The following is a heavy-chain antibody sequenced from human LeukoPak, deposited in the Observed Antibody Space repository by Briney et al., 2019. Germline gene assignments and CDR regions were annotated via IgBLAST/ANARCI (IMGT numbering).Heavy chain of an antibody. D-gene: IGHD3-22*01. V-gene: IGHV4-59*08. J-gene: IGHJ3*02. CDR1: GGSISSYY. Sequence: PSETLSLTCTVSGGSISSYYWSWIRQPPGKGLEWIGYIYYGGSTNYNPSLKSRVTISVDTSKNQFSLKLSSVTAADTAVYYCARLRYYYDSSGLLAVGAFDIWGQGTMVTVSS. CDR3: ARLRYYYDSSGLLAVGAFDI. CDR2: IYYGGST.